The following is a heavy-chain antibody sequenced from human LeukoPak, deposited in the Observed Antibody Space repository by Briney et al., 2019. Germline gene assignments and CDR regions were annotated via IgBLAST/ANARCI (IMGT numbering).Heavy chain of an antibody. D-gene: IGHD4-11*01. V-gene: IGHV4-39*01. Sequence: SETLSLTCTVSGGSISSSSYSWGWIGQPPGKGLEWIGSIYYSGSTYYNPSLKSRVTISVDTSKNQFSLKLSSVTAADTAMYYCARHVAYSNYPTGFDPWGQGTLVTVSS. CDR1: GGSISSSSYS. J-gene: IGHJ5*02. CDR3: ARHVAYSNYPTGFDP. CDR2: IYYSGST.